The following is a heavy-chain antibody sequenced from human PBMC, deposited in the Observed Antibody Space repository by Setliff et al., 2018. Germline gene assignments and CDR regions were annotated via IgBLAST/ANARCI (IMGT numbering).Heavy chain of an antibody. CDR2: INTNTGNP. V-gene: IGHV7-4-1*02. CDR3: ARGKIRITMIVVPTGGAFDI. CDR1: GYTFTTYA. Sequence: ASVKVSCKASGYTFTTYAMNWVRQAPGQGLKWMGWINTNTGNPTYAQGFTGRFVFSLDTSVSTAYLQTSSLKAEDTAVYYCARGKIRITMIVVPTGGAFDIWGQGTMVTVSS. D-gene: IGHD3-22*01. J-gene: IGHJ3*02.